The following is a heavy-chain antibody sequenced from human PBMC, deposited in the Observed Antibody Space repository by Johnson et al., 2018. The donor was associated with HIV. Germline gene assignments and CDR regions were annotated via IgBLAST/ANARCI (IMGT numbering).Heavy chain of an antibody. CDR3: AKDKDAFDI. V-gene: IGHV3-33*06. CDR1: GFSFSTYG. J-gene: IGHJ3*02. Sequence: QVQLVESGGGVVQPGRSLRLSCAASGFSFSTYGMHWVRQAPGKGLEWVAIIWYDGSNKYYADSVKGRFTISRDNSKNTLYLQMNSLRAEDTAVYYCAKDKDAFDIWGQGTMVTVSS. CDR2: IWYDGSNK.